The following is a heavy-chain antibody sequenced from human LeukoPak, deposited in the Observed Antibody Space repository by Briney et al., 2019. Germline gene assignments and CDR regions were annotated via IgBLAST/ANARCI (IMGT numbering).Heavy chain of an antibody. D-gene: IGHD6-13*01. CDR3: ARGVIAAADFDY. CDR2: IYYSGST. CDR1: GGSISSSSYY. J-gene: IGHJ4*02. V-gene: IGHV4-39*07. Sequence: PSETLSLTCTDSGGSISSSSYYWGWIRQPPGKGLEWIGSIYYSGSTYYNPSLKSRVTMSVDTSKNQFSLKLSSVTAADTAVYYCARGVIAAADFDYWGQGTLVTVSS.